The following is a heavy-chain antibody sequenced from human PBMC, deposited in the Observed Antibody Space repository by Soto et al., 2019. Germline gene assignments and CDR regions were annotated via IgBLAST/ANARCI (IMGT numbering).Heavy chain of an antibody. D-gene: IGHD5-18*01. J-gene: IGHJ4*02. V-gene: IGHV4-59*01. CDR2: IYYIGIT. CDR3: ATSKDTTMMYFDF. CDR1: VGSRNIYQ. Sequence: SQTRPLPCLVSVGSRNIYQWSWIRQPPGNRLPCIRFIYYIGITNYIPALKSRVTISVDTSKNQFSLKLSSVTAADTAVYYCATSKDTTMMYFDFWGAGTLVTVSS.